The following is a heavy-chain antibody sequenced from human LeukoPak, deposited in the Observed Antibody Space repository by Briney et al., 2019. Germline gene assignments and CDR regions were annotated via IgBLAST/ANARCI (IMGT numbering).Heavy chain of an antibody. CDR3: ARELFSSSWYVRDFDY. D-gene: IGHD6-13*01. V-gene: IGHV1-69*05. Sequence: ASVKVSCKASGGTFSSYAISWVRQAPGQGLEWMGRIIPIFGTANYAQKFQGRVTITTDESMSTAYMELSSLRSEDTAVYYCARELFSSSWYVRDFDYWGQGTLVTVSS. CDR2: IIPIFGTA. CDR1: GGTFSSYA. J-gene: IGHJ4*02.